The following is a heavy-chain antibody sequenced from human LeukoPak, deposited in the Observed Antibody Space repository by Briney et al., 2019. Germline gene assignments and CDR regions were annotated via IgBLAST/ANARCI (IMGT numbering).Heavy chain of an antibody. D-gene: IGHD6-19*01. J-gene: IGHJ4*02. Sequence: GGSLRLSCAASGFTSSSYAMHWVRQAPGKGLEWVAVISYDGSNKYYADSVKGRFTISRDNSKNTLYLQMNSLRAEDTAVYYCARGYSSGWYVHDYWGQGTLVTVSS. CDR3: ARGYSSGWYVHDY. V-gene: IGHV3-30*04. CDR2: ISYDGSNK. CDR1: GFTSSSYA.